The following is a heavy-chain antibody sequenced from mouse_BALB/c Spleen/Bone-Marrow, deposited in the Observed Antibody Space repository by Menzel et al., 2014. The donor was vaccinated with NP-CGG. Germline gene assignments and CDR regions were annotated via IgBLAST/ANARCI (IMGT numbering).Heavy chain of an antibody. J-gene: IGHJ2*01. Sequence: EVKLQESGGDLVKPGGSLKLSCAASGFTFSSYGMSWVRQTPDKRLEWVATISSGGSYTYYPDSVKGRFTISRDNAKNTLYLQMSSLKSVDTAMYYCARQTYYDYDGYFDYWGQGTTLTVSS. CDR1: GFTFSSYG. CDR3: ARQTYYDYDGYFDY. D-gene: IGHD2-4*01. CDR2: ISSGGSYT. V-gene: IGHV5-6*01.